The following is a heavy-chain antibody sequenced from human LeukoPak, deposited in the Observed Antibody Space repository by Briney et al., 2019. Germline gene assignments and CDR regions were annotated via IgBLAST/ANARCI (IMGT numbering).Heavy chain of an antibody. D-gene: IGHD3-10*01. J-gene: IGHJ4*02. V-gene: IGHV4-61*01. CDR1: GGSVRSASYY. Sequence: PSETLSLTCTVSGGSVRSASYYWSWIRQGPGKGLEWLGRIYGSGSTNYNPSLKSRLSMSVDTSKNQFSLKLSSVTAADTAIYYCARASSYGSGSYEYFDFWGQGILVTVSS. CDR2: IYGSGST. CDR3: ARASSYGSGSYEYFDF.